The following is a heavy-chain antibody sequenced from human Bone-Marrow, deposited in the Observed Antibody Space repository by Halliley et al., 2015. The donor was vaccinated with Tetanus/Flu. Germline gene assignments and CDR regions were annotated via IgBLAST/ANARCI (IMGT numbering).Heavy chain of an antibody. Sequence: GKSNQGGSTNSTPSLKGRVPISVDPAKNQFPRRLSSVPAADTAVYYCARRTPTVRYYYYGMDVWGQGTTVTVSS. J-gene: IGHJ6*02. CDR2: SNQGGST. CDR3: ARRTPTVRYYYYGMDV. D-gene: IGHD3-10*01. V-gene: IGHV4-34*01.